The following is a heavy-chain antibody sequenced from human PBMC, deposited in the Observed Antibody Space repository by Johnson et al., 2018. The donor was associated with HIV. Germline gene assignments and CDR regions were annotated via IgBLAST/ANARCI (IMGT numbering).Heavy chain of an antibody. CDR1: GLSVSSYY. J-gene: IGHJ3*02. D-gene: IGHD6-19*01. CDR3: AKEQWPLSPDAFDI. CDR2: LSSGGDT. Sequence: VQLVESGGGLVQPGGSLRLSCAASGLSVSSYYMSWVRQAPGKGLEWVSVLSSGGDTYYTDSVNGRFTISRDNSKNTLYLQMNSLRAEDTAVYYCAKEQWPLSPDAFDIWGQGTMVTVSS. V-gene: IGHV3-66*01.